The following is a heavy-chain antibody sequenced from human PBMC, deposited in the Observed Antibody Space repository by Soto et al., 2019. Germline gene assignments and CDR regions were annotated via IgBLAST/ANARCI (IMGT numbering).Heavy chain of an antibody. D-gene: IGHD2-21*01. CDR3: ARRGEEYGAYDFAY. CDR2: IVPAFGAT. CDR1: GGTFSTYT. J-gene: IGHJ4*02. V-gene: IGHV1-69*12. Sequence: QVQLLQSGAEVKKPGSSVMLSCKASGGTFSTYTRSWVRQAPGQGLEWMGGIVPAFGATNYAQKFQGRVTITADESTSTAYMELSSLRSEDTAVYYCARRGEEYGAYDFAYWGQGTLVTVSS.